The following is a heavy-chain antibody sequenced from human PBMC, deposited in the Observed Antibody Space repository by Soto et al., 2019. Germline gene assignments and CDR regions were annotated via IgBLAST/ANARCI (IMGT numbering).Heavy chain of an antibody. CDR1: GGAISSGDYY. J-gene: IGHJ4*02. V-gene: IGHV4-30-4*01. CDR2: IYYSGST. D-gene: IGHD3-3*01. CDR3: ASGEWLGLGY. Sequence: SETLSLTCTVSGGAISSGDYYWSWIRQPPGKGLEWIGYIYYSGSTYYNPSLKSRVTISVDTSKNPFSLKPSSVTAADTAVYYCASGEWLGLGYWGQGTLVTVSS.